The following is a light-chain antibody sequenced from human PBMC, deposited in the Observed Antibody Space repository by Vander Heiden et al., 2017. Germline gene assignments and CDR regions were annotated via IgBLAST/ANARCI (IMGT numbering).Light chain of an antibody. CDR3: QQYNSYWT. CDR2: DAS. Sequence: DIQMTQSPSTLSASVGDRVTITCRASQSISSWLAWYQQKPGKAPKLLIDDASRLESGVPSRFSGSGSGTEFTLTISSLQPDDFATYYCQQYNSYWTFGQGTKVEIK. V-gene: IGKV1-5*01. CDR1: QSISSW. J-gene: IGKJ1*01.